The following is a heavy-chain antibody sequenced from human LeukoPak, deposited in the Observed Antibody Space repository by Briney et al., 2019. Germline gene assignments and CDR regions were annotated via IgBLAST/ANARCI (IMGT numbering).Heavy chain of an antibody. Sequence: SETLSLTCTVSGVSISSSNSYWGWIRQPPGKGLEWIGSIYYSGNTYYNASLKSQVSISIDTSKNQFSLRPTSVTAADTAVYYCARPTGSGLFILPGGQGTMVTVSS. J-gene: IGHJ4*02. CDR1: GVSISSSNSY. D-gene: IGHD3/OR15-3a*01. CDR2: IYYSGNT. V-gene: IGHV4-39*01. CDR3: ARPTGSGLFILP.